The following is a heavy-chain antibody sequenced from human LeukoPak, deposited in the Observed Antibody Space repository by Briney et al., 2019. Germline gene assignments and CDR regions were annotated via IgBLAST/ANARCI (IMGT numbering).Heavy chain of an antibody. V-gene: IGHV3-30-3*01. J-gene: IGHJ6*02. D-gene: IGHD3-10*01. CDR2: ISYAGSNN. Sequence: QPGRSLRLSCAASGFTFSSYTMDWVRQAPGKGLEWVARISYAGSNNYYADSVKGRFTISSDNPKNTLYLQMDSLRAEDTAVYYCARAAHTTYVLGRYYYCAMDVWGQGTTVTVSS. CDR1: GFTFSSYT. CDR3: ARAAHTTYVLGRYYYCAMDV.